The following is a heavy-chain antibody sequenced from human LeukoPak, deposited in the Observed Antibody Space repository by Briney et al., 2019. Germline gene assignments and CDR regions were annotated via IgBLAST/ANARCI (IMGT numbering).Heavy chain of an antibody. V-gene: IGHV3-21*01. Sequence: PGGSLRLSCAASGFTFSSYSMNWVRQAPGKGLEWVSSISSSSSYIYYADSVKGRFTISRDNAKNSLYLQMNSLRAEDTAVYYCARDGFWFGESYYFDYWGQGTLDTVSS. CDR1: GFTFSSYS. CDR3: ARDGFWFGESYYFDY. CDR2: ISSSSSYI. J-gene: IGHJ4*02. D-gene: IGHD3-10*01.